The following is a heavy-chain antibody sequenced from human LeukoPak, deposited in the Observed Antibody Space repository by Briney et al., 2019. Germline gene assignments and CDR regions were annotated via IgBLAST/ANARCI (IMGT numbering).Heavy chain of an antibody. CDR1: GGSISSGGYY. J-gene: IGHJ3*02. CDR3: ASRTYYYDSSGYYVQIWDAFGI. Sequence: PSETLSLTCTVSGGSISSGGYYWSWIRQHPGKGLEWIGYIYYSGSTYYNPSLKSRVTISVDTSKNQFSLKLSSVTAADTAVYYCASRTYYYDSSGYYVQIWDAFGIWGQGTMVTVSS. V-gene: IGHV4-31*03. D-gene: IGHD3-22*01. CDR2: IYYSGST.